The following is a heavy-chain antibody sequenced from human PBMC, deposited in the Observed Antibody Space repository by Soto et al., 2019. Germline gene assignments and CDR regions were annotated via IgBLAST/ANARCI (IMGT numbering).Heavy chain of an antibody. D-gene: IGHD3-10*01. J-gene: IGHJ6*02. CDR1: GGSISSSIYY. V-gene: IGHV4-39*01. Sequence: ASETLSLTCTVSGGSISSSIYYWGWIRHPPGKGLEWIGSIYYSGSTYYNPSLKSRVTISVDTSKNQFSLKLSSVTAADTAVYYCARQLLWFGELLYGYYGMDVWGQGTTVTVSS. CDR2: IYYSGST. CDR3: ARQLLWFGELLYGYYGMDV.